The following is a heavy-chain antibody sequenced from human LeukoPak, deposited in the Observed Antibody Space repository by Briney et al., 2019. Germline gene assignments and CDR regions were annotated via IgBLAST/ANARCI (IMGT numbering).Heavy chain of an antibody. V-gene: IGHV3-33*01. Sequence: PRGSPRLSCAASGFAFSSYGMHWVRQAPGKGLEWVAVIRYDGSNKYYADSVKGRFIISRDNSKNTLYLKMNSLRAEDTAVYYCARDLSWGSAAEGFDYWGQGTLVTLSS. D-gene: IGHD6-25*01. CDR2: IRYDGSNK. J-gene: IGHJ4*02. CDR1: GFAFSSYG. CDR3: ARDLSWGSAAEGFDY.